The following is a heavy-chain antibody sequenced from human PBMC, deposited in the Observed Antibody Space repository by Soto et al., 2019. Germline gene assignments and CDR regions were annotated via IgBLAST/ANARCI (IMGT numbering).Heavy chain of an antibody. CDR1: GDSVSSNSAA. V-gene: IGHV6-1*01. J-gene: IGHJ3*02. CDR2: TYYRSQWYN. Sequence: QVQLQQSGPGLVKPSQTLSLTCAISGDSVSSNSAAWNWIRQSPSRGLEWLGRTYYRSQWYNDYTESVKGRISVNPDTSKNQFSLHLSSVTPDDTAVYYCARERGVRSEAFDIWGQGTMVTVSS. D-gene: IGHD2-21*01. CDR3: ARERGVRSEAFDI.